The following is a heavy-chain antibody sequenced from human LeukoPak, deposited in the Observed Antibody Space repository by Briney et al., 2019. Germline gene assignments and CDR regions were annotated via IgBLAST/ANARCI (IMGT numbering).Heavy chain of an antibody. V-gene: IGHV1-18*01. J-gene: IGHJ3*02. CDR1: GYTFTSYG. Sequence: ASVKVSCKASGYTFTSYGISWVRQAPGQGLEWMGWISAYNGNTNYAQKLQGRVAMTTDTSTSTAYMELRSLRSDDTTVYYCAGAKATTYYYDSSGDAFDIWGQGTMVTVSS. CDR3: AGAKATTYYYDSSGDAFDI. D-gene: IGHD3-22*01. CDR2: ISAYNGNT.